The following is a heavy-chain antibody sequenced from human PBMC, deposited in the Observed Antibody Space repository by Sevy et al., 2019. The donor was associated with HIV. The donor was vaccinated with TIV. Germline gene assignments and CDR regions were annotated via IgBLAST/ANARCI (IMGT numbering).Heavy chain of an antibody. Sequence: ASVKVSCAASGFTFSAYSMNWVRQAPGKGLEWVSYISSSSGTIYYADSVKGQFTISRDNAKSSLYLQMNGLRAEDTAVYYCARAGGDCYPKNECWFVSWGQGTLVTVSS. V-gene: IGHV3-48*01. CDR3: ARAGGDCYPKNECWFVS. CDR2: ISSSSGTI. J-gene: IGHJ5*01. CDR1: GFTFSAYS. D-gene: IGHD2-21*01.